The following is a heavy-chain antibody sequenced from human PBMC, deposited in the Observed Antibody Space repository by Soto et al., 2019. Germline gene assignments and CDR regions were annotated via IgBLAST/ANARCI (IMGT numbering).Heavy chain of an antibody. CDR2: ISGSGEST. D-gene: IGHD3-10*01. CDR1: GFTFSSCA. J-gene: IGHJ4*02. V-gene: IGHV3-23*01. Sequence: EVQLLESGGGLVQPGGSLRLSCAASGFTFSSCAMYWVRQAPGKGLEWISGISGSGESTYYADSVKGRFTISRDNSKNTLYLQVNSLRADDTAVYYCAKDQATYLLWGPFYWGQGTLVTVSS. CDR3: AKDQATYLLWGPFY.